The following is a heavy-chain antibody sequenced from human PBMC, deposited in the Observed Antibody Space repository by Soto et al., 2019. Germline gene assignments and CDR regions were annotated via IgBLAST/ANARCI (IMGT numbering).Heavy chain of an antibody. CDR1: GFTFSSYG. J-gene: IGHJ4*02. CDR2: ISYDGSNK. CDR3: AKDRVDTAMDY. Sequence: QVQLVESGGGVVQPGRSLRLSCAASGFTFSSYGMHWVRQAPGKGLEWVAVISYDGSNKYYADSAKGRFTISRDNSKNTLYLQMNSLRAEDTAVYYCAKDRVDTAMDYWGQGTLVTVSS. D-gene: IGHD5-18*01. V-gene: IGHV3-30*18.